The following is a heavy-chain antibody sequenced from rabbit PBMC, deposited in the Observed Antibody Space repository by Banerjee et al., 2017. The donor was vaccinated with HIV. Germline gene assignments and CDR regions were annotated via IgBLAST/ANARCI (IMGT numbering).Heavy chain of an antibody. CDR2: IYAGSSGSA. CDR1: GFDISNYH. V-gene: IGHV1S45*01. D-gene: IGHD4-2*01. J-gene: IGHJ6*01. Sequence: QEPLKESGGGLVTPGGNLTLTCTASGFDISNYHMCWVRQAPGKGLEWIGTIYAGSSGSAYYASWVNGRFTISKTASTTVTLQMTSLTAADTATYFCARDRDWTLDLWGPGTLVTVS. CDR3: ARDRDWTLDL.